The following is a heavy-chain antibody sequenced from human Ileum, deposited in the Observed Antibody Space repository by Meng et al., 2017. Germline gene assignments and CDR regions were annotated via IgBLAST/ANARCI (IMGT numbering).Heavy chain of an antibody. D-gene: IGHD1-26*01. V-gene: IGHV3-7*01. J-gene: IGHJ4*02. CDR3: ARHILGAYDY. Sequence: GESLKISCAASGFSFGQYWMYWVRQAPGKGLEWVAYINPDGSEKNCVDSVKGRFTISRDNAKNSLFLQMDTLRAEDTAVYYCARHILGAYDYWGQGTLVTVSS. CDR1: GFSFGQYW. CDR2: INPDGSEK.